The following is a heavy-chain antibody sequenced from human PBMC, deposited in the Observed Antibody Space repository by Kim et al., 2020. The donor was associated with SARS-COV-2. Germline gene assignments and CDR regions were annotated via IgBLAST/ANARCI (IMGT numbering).Heavy chain of an antibody. Sequence: TYNPSLKSRGTLSVDTSKNQFSLKLRSVTAADTAVYYCARGGGRWLQFAHWGQGTLVTVSS. D-gene: IGHD3-16*01. CDR3: ARGGGRWLQFAH. V-gene: IGHV4-34*01. J-gene: IGHJ4*02.